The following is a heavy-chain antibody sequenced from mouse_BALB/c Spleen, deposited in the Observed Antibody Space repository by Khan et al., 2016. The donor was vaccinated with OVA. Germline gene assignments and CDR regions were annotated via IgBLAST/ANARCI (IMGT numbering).Heavy chain of an antibody. Sequence: EVQLQESGGGLVKPGGSLKLSCAASGFTFSSYAMSWVRQTPEKRLEWVASINSGGSIYYSDSVRGRFTISRDNARNILYLQMSSLKSEDTAMYYCARGHFYGSSYDYWYFDVWGAGTTVTVSS. J-gene: IGHJ1*01. V-gene: IGHV5-6-5*01. CDR3: ARGHFYGSSYDYWYFDV. CDR1: GFTFSSYA. CDR2: INSGGSI. D-gene: IGHD1-1*01.